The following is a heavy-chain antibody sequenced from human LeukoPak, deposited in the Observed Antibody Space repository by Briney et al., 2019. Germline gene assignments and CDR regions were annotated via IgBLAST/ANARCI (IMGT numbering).Heavy chain of an antibody. J-gene: IGHJ1*01. CDR2: IKSDGST. V-gene: IGHV3-74*01. D-gene: IGHD3-22*01. CDR3: ARAPSEIGGYYPEYFRH. CDR1: GFTFSSYW. Sequence: PGGSPRLSCAASGFTFSSYWMHWVRQAPGKGLVWVSRIKSDGSTNYADYVKGRFTISRDNAKNTVSLQMNSLRAEDTGVYYCARAPSEIGGYYPEYFRHWGQGTLVTVSS.